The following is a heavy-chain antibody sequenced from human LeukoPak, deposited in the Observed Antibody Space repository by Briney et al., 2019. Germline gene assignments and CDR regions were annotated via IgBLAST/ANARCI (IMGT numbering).Heavy chain of an antibody. CDR3: ARGNRDFDS. J-gene: IGHJ5*01. Sequence: SQTLSVTCAISGDSVSTNSAAWNWIGQSPSRGLEWLGRTYYRSKWYHDYAPSVQSRITINPDTSKNQLSLHLNSVTPEDTAVYYCARGNRDFDSWGQGTLITVSS. D-gene: IGHD2-21*02. V-gene: IGHV6-1*01. CDR2: TYYRSKWYH. CDR1: GDSVSTNSAA.